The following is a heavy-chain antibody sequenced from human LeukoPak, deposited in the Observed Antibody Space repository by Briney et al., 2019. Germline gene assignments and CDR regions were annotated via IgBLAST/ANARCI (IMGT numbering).Heavy chain of an antibody. CDR1: GGSISSGSYY. CDR3: ARHHRGYLGY. V-gene: IGHV4-61*02. J-gene: IGHJ4*02. Sequence: SETLSLTCTVSGGSISSGSYYWSWIRQPAGKGLEWIGRIYTSGSTNYNPSLKSRVTISVDTSKNQFSLKLSSVTAADTAVYYCARHHRGYLGYWGQGTLVTVSS. D-gene: IGHD3-22*01. CDR2: IYTSGST.